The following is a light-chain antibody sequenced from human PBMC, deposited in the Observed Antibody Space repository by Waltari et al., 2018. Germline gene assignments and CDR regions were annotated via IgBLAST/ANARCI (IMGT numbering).Light chain of an antibody. CDR3: QQGNSFPPT. V-gene: IGKV1-12*01. CDR2: GAS. J-gene: IGKJ1*01. Sequence: DIQMTQSPSSVSASVGDRVTITCRASQGLGTWLAWYQQKPGKAPKVLIYGASTLLTGVPSRFSGSGSGTEFTLTITGPQPEDFATYFCQQGNSFPPTFGQGTRVEV. CDR1: QGLGTW.